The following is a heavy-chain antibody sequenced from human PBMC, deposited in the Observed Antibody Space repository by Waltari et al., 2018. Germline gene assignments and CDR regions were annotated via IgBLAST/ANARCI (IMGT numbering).Heavy chain of an antibody. V-gene: IGHV3-33*01. CDR2: IWYDGSNK. CDR1: GFTFSSYG. D-gene: IGHD2-21*02. CDR3: GRGPHIVVVTAIDY. Sequence: QVQLVESGGGVVQPGRSLRLSCAASGFTFSSYGMHWVRQAPGKGLEWVAVIWYDGSNKYYADSVKGRFTMSRDNAKKTVYVQMNSLRAEDTAVYYGGRGPHIVVVTAIDYWGQGTLVTVSA. J-gene: IGHJ4*02.